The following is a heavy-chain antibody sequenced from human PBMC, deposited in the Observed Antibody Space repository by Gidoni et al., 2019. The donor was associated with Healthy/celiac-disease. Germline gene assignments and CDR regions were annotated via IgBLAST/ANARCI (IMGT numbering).Heavy chain of an antibody. CDR2: ISGSGGST. V-gene: IGHV3-23*01. CDR1: GFPFSSYA. J-gene: IGHJ4*02. CDR3: AKDGGYGDYSFDY. D-gene: IGHD4-17*01. Sequence: EVQLLESGGGLVQPGGSLRLSCAASGFPFSSYAMSWVRQAPGKGLEWVSAISGSGGSTYYADSVKGRFTISRDNSKNTLYLQMNSLRAEDTAVYYCAKDGGYGDYSFDYWGQGTLVTVSS.